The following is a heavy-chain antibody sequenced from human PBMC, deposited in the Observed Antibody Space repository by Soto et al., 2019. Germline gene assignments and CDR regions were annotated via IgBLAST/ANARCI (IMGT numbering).Heavy chain of an antibody. J-gene: IGHJ5*02. CDR2: INSNSGST. D-gene: IGHD2-2*01. CDR1: GYTFTDHY. CDR3: ARGVGTSWFDP. Sequence: QVQLVQSGAEVEKPGASVKVSCKTSGYTFTDHYIHWVRQAPGQGLEWIGWINSNSGSTNYAQKFRGWVTMTRDTSIRTAYMELSRLRSDDTAVYYCARGVGTSWFDPWGQGSLVTVSS. V-gene: IGHV1-2*04.